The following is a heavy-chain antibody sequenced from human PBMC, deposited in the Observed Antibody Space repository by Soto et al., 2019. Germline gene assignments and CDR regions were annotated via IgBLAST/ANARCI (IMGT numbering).Heavy chain of an antibody. Sequence: QVQLVQSGAEVKKPGSSVKVSCKASGGIFSSSAITWVRQAPGQGLEWMGGIIPIFGTANYAQKFQGRVTITADGSTSTAYMELSSLTSEDTAVYYCASQPTLGYFDYWGQGTLVTVSS. D-gene: IGHD4-17*01. CDR1: GGIFSSSA. V-gene: IGHV1-69*01. J-gene: IGHJ4*02. CDR2: IIPIFGTA. CDR3: ASQPTLGYFDY.